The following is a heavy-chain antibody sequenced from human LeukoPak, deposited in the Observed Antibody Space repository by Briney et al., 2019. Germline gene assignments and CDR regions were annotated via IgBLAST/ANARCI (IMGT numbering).Heavy chain of an antibody. Sequence: GGSLRLSCAASGFTFSSYAMSWVRQAPGKGLEWVSVISGSDGSTYYADSVKGRFTISRDNSKNTLYFQMNSLRAEDTAVYFCAKDRLGGPYFFHYWGQGTLVTVSS. J-gene: IGHJ4*02. V-gene: IGHV3-23*01. CDR2: ISGSDGST. D-gene: IGHD3-16*01. CDR1: GFTFSSYA. CDR3: AKDRLGGPYFFHY.